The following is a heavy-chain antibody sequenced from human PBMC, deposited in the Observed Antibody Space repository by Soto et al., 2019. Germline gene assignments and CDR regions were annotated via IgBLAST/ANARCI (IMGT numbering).Heavy chain of an antibody. D-gene: IGHD1-26*01. CDR1: GGTFSSYA. Sequence: ASVKISCKASGGTFSSYAISWVRQAPGQGLEWMGGIIPIFGTANYAQKVQGRVTLTADKSTSTAYMELSSLRSEDTAVNHCAREAEDSGCQNAFENWGQGTMVT. J-gene: IGHJ3*02. CDR3: AREAEDSGCQNAFEN. V-gene: IGHV1-69*06. CDR2: IIPIFGTA.